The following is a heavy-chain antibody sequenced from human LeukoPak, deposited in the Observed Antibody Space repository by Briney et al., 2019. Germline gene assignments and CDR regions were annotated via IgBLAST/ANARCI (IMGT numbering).Heavy chain of an antibody. V-gene: IGHV3-43*01. CDR2: ISWDGSST. Sequence: GGSLRLSCAASGFTFDDYTMHWVRQAPGKGLEWVSLISWDGSSTYYADSVKGRFTISRDNSKNSLYLQMNSLRTEDTALYYCAKARGDFWSGEILRYYYYGMDVWGQGTTVTASS. CDR1: GFTFDDYT. D-gene: IGHD3-3*01. J-gene: IGHJ6*02. CDR3: AKARGDFWSGEILRYYYYGMDV.